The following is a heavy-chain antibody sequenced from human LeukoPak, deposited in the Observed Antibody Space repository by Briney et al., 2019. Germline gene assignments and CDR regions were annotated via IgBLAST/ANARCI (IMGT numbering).Heavy chain of an antibody. J-gene: IGHJ4*02. CDR2: ISYDGSNK. Sequence: GGSLRLSCAASGFTFSSYGMHWVRQAPGKGLEWVAVISYDGSNKYYADSVKGRFTISRDNSKNTLYLQMNSLRAEDTAVYYCARGAGYNYPYYFDYWGQGTLVTVSS. CDR1: GFTFSSYG. CDR3: ARGAGYNYPYYFDY. D-gene: IGHD5-24*01. V-gene: IGHV3-30*03.